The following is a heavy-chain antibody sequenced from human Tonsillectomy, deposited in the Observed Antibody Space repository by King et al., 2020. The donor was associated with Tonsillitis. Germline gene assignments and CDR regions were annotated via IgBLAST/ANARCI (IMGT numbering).Heavy chain of an antibody. V-gene: IGHV4-59*01. D-gene: IGHD5-18*01. CDR2: IYYSGST. CDR3: ARCVDTAIGFDY. J-gene: IGHJ4*02. CDR1: GGSISSYY. Sequence: VQLQESGPGLVKPSETLSLTCTVSGGSISSYYWSWIRQPPGKGLEWIGYIYYSGSTNYNPSLKSRVTISVDTSKNQFSLKLSSVTAADTAVYYCARCVDTAIGFDYWGQGTLVTVSS.